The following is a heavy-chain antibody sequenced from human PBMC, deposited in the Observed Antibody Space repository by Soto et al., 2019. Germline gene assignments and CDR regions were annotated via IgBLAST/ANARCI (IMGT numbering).Heavy chain of an antibody. CDR1: GYSFTKFD. CDR2: LNPKSGNT. Sequence: GASVKVSCKASGYSFTKFDINWVRQAPGQGLEWMGWLNPKSGNTGYAQNLQGRVTMTRDTSISTAYMELRSLRSEDTALYYCAREFYYDSSGIGFDSWGQGTLVTVSS. V-gene: IGHV1-8*01. J-gene: IGHJ4*02. D-gene: IGHD3-22*01. CDR3: AREFYYDSSGIGFDS.